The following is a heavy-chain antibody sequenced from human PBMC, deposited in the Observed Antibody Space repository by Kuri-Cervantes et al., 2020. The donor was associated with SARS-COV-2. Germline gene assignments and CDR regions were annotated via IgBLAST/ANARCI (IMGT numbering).Heavy chain of an antibody. D-gene: IGHD4-11*01. CDR2: INAGNGNT. CDR3: ARGPGTTVLIDY. J-gene: IGHJ4*02. Sequence: ASVKVSCKASGYTFTGYYMHRVRQAPGQRLEWMGWINAGNGNTKYSQKFQGRVTITRDTSASTAYMELSSLRSEDTAVYYCARGPGTTVLIDYWGQGTLVTVSS. CDR1: GYTFTGYY. V-gene: IGHV1-3*01.